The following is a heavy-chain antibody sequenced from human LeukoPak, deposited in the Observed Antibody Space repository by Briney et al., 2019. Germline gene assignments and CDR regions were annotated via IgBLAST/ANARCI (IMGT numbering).Heavy chain of an antibody. CDR2: INPITGGT. V-gene: IGHV1-2*02. CDR1: GYTFTGYY. CDR3: ASGNYYYYYMDV. Sequence: ASAKVSCKASGYTFTGYYLHWVRQAPGQGLEWMGWINPITGGTNYAQRFQGRVTMTRDTSISTVYMELSRLRSDDTAVYYCASGNYYYYYMDVWGKGTTVTISS. J-gene: IGHJ6*03.